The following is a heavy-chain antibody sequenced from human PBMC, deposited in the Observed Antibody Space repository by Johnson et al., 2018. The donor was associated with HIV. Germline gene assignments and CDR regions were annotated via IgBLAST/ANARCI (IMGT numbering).Heavy chain of an antibody. D-gene: IGHD5-24*01. CDR2: LYSAGSA. J-gene: IGHJ3*02. CDR1: GFAVSSNY. CDR3: ARDLRWSYDAFDI. Sequence: VPLVESGGGLVRPGGSLRLSCAASGFAVSSNYMNWVRQTPGKGLEWVSILYSAGSAYYADSVKGRFTISRDNSKNTLYLQMNSLRAEDTAVYYCARDLRWSYDAFDIWGQGTMVTVSS. V-gene: IGHV3-66*02.